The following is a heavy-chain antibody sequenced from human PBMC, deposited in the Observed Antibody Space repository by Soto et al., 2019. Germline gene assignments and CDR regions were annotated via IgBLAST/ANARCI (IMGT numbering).Heavy chain of an antibody. Sequence: PGGSLRLSCAASGFTFSSYAMHWVRQAPGKGLEWVAVISYDGSNKYYADSVKGRFTISRDNSKNTLYLQMNSLRAEDTAVYYCARECLVVVAAPLDYWGQGTLVTVSS. CDR1: GFTFSSYA. J-gene: IGHJ4*02. CDR2: ISYDGSNK. V-gene: IGHV3-30-3*01. CDR3: ARECLVVVAAPLDY. D-gene: IGHD2-15*01.